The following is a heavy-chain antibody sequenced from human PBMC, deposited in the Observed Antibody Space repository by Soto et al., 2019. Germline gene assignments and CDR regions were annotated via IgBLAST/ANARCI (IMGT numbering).Heavy chain of an antibody. CDR1: GGSSIIGTDY. D-gene: IGHD1-26*01. CDR3: ARRHDHNFYHSRGAAS. J-gene: IGHJ1*01. V-gene: IGHV4-39*01. Sequence: SETLSLTCTVSGGSSIIGTDYWGWIRRAPGKGLEWIGNIHYSGSTSYNPSLTSRIIISVDTSKNQFSLKLSSVTAAEAAVYYCARRHDHNFYHSRGAASWGKGTPVLVSP. CDR2: IHYSGST.